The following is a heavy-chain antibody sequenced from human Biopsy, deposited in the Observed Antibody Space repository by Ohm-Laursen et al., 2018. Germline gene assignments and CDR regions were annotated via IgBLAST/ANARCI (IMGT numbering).Heavy chain of an antibody. CDR3: ARDLPSSYYYAMDV. V-gene: IGHV4-59*02. CDR2: IFYSANT. CDR1: GDSVTKYY. J-gene: IGHJ6*02. Sequence: SDTLSLTCTVSGDSVTKYYWSWIRQPPGKGLEWIGNIFYSANTYYNPSLKSRVTISVDTSKNQFSLKLSSVTAADTAVYYCARDLPSSYYYAMDVWGQGTTVTVSS.